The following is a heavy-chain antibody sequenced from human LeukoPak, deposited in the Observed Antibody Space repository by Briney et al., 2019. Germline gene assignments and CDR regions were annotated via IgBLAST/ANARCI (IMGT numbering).Heavy chain of an antibody. CDR1: GGSISSGGYY. Sequence: SQTLSLTCTVSGGSISSGGYYWSWIRQHPGKGLEWIGYIYYSGSTYYNPSLKSRVTISVDTSKNQFSLKLSSVTAADTAVYYCARRGYSYGYWFDPWGQGTLVTVSP. J-gene: IGHJ5*02. CDR3: ARRGYSYGYWFDP. V-gene: IGHV4-31*03. CDR2: IYYSGST. D-gene: IGHD5-18*01.